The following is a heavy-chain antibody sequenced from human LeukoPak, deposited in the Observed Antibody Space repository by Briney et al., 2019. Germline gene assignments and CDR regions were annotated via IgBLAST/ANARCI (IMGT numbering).Heavy chain of an antibody. V-gene: IGHV3-9*01. J-gene: IGHJ4*02. CDR3: ASQPAYSSGWYDY. Sequence: PRRAPRHSRAASGFTFYDYVMHWGRPGPRKGLGWVSGISWNSGTIGYADSVKGRFTTSRDNTKNSLYLQINSLRAEDTALYYCASQPAYSSGWYDYWGQGTLVTVSS. CDR1: GFTFYDYV. CDR2: ISWNSGTI. D-gene: IGHD6-19*01.